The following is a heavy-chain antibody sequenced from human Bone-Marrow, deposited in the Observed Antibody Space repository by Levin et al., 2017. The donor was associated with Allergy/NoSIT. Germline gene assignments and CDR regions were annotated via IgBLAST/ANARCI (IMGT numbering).Heavy chain of an antibody. J-gene: IGHJ4*02. Sequence: PGESLKISCKAPDYIFNTYGFAWVRQAPGQGLEWMGWINPKNGKTKSAQNVQGRVTMTTDSSTHTTYMELRSLRSDDTAVYYCATSGDDNSGYYPFDNWGQGTLVTVSS. CDR2: INPKNGKT. CDR1: DYIFNTYG. D-gene: IGHD3-22*01. CDR3: ATSGDDNSGYYPFDN. V-gene: IGHV1-18*01.